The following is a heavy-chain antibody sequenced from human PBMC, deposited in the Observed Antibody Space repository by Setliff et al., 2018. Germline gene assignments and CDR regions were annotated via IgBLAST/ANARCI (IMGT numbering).Heavy chain of an antibody. CDR3: ALNPSWFGGLFAWFDP. Sequence: SETLSLTCTVSGGSISSGDHYWGWIRQPPGKGLEWIGSKSRVTISVDTSRNQFSLKLSSVTAADTAVYYCALNPSWFGGLFAWFDPWGQGTLVTVSS. V-gene: IGHV4-39*01. D-gene: IGHD3-10*01. J-gene: IGHJ5*02. CDR1: GGSISSGDHY.